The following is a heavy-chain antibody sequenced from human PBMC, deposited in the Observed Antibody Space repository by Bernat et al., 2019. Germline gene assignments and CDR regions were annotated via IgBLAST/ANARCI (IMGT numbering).Heavy chain of an antibody. D-gene: IGHD2-15*01. CDR3: ARLLALAAATPFDY. V-gene: IGHV4-39*01. CDR2: IYYSGST. Sequence: QLQLQESGPGLVKPSETLSLTYTVSGGSISSSSYYWGWIRQPPGKGLEWIGSIYYSGSTYYNPSLKSRVTISVDTSKNQFSLKRSSGTAADTAVYYCARLLALAAATPFDYWGQGTLVTVSS. J-gene: IGHJ4*02. CDR1: GGSISSSSYY.